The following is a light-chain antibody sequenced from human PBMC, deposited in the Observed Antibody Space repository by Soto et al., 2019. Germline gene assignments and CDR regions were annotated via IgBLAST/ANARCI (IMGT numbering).Light chain of an antibody. CDR2: DDS. J-gene: IGLJ1*01. CDR1: SSDVGGYNY. Sequence: QSVLTQPRSVSGSPGQSVTISCTGTSSDVGGYNYVSWYQQHTGKEPKLMIYDDSKRPSGVPDRFTGSKSGKTASITISNLQAEDEADYYCCSYAGSYTPLYVFGTGTKVTVL. V-gene: IGLV2-11*01. CDR3: CSYAGSYTPLYV.